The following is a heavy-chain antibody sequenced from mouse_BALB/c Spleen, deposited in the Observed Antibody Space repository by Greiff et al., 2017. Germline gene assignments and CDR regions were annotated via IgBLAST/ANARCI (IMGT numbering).Heavy chain of an antibody. J-gene: IGHJ4*01. V-gene: IGHV10-1*02. CDR1: GFTFNTYA. CDR2: IRSKSNNYAT. CDR3: VRHEGGFRMDY. Sequence: EVMLVESGGGLVQPKGSLKLSCAASGFTFNTYAMNWVRQAPGKGLEWVARIRSKSNNYATYYADSVKDRFTISRDDSQSMLYLQMNNLKTEDTAMYYCVRHEGGFRMDYWGQGTPVTVSS. D-gene: IGHD3-1*01.